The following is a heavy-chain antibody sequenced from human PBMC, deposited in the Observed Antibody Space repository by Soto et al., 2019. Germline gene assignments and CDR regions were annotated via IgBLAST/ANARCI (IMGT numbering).Heavy chain of an antibody. CDR2: ISSSSSYI. CDR3: AASTAAMPYSYYYYMDV. Sequence: EVQLVESGGGLVKPGGSLRLSCAASGFTFSSYSMNWVRQAPGKGLEWVSSISSSSSYIYYADSVKGRFTISRDNAKNSLYLQMNSLRAEDTPVYYCAASTAAMPYSYYYYMDVWGKGTTVTVSS. D-gene: IGHD2-2*01. J-gene: IGHJ6*03. CDR1: GFTFSSYS. V-gene: IGHV3-21*01.